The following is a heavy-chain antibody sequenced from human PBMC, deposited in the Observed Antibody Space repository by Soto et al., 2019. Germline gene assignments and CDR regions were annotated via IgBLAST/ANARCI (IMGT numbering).Heavy chain of an antibody. CDR1: GFTVSSNY. CDR2: IYSGGST. D-gene: IGHD2-2*01. V-gene: IGHV3-66*01. CDR3: ARGALGYCSSTSCRPVH. J-gene: IGHJ4*02. Sequence: PGVSLRLSCAASGFTVSSNYMSWVRQAPGKGLEWVSVIYSGGSTYYADSVKGRFTISRDNSKNTLYLQMNSLRAEDTAVYYCARGALGYCSSTSCRPVHWGQGTLVTVSS.